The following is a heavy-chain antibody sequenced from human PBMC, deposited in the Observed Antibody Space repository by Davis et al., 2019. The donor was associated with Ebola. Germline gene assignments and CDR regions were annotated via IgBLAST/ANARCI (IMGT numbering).Heavy chain of an antibody. CDR1: GGSISSYY. V-gene: IGHV4-59*01. CDR3: ARVDNWNYGGVDY. CDR2: IYYSGST. J-gene: IGHJ4*02. D-gene: IGHD1-7*01. Sequence: SETLSLTCTVSGGSISSYYWSWIRQPPGKGLEWIGYIYYSGSTNYNPSLKSRVTISVDTSKNQFSLKLSSATAADTAVYYCARVDNWNYGGVDYWGQGTLVTVSS.